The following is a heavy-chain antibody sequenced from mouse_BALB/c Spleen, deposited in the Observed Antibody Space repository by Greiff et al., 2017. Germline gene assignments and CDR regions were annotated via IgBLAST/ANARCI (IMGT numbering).Heavy chain of an antibody. J-gene: IGHJ4*01. Sequence: EVNVVESGGDLVKPGGSLKLSCAASGFTFSSYGMSWVRQTPDKRLEWVATISSGGSYTYYPDSVKGRFTISRDNAKNTLYLQMSSLKSEDTAMYYCAKGNWVYAMDYWGQGTSVTVSS. V-gene: IGHV5-6*01. CDR3: AKGNWVYAMDY. CDR2: ISSGGSYT. D-gene: IGHD4-1*01. CDR1: GFTFSSYG.